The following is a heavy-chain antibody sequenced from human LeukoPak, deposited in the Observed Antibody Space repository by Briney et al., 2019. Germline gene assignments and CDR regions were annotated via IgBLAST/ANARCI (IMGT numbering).Heavy chain of an antibody. Sequence: SETLSLTCTVSGGSISSYYWSWIRQPPGKGLEWIGYIYYSGSTNYNPSLKSRVTISVDTSKNQFSLKLSSETAADTAMYYCARAGSGSYYYFDSWAREPWSPSPQ. CDR3: ARAGSGSYYYFDS. CDR2: IYYSGST. D-gene: IGHD1-26*01. J-gene: IGHJ4*02. CDR1: GGSISSYY. V-gene: IGHV4-59*01.